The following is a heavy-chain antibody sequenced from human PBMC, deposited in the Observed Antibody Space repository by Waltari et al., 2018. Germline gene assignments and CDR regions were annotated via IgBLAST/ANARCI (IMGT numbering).Heavy chain of an antibody. Sequence: LVQPWQSLRLSCTASGFTFTDYTIRWFRRAPGKGLEWVAFIRSKAYGGATEYAASVEGRFTISRDDSRTIAYLQMNSLKTEDTAIYYCTRGGRSDNSRYFSDFWGQGTLVTVSS. CDR1: GFTFTDYT. J-gene: IGHJ4*02. CDR2: IRSKAYGGAT. CDR3: TRGGRSDNSRYFSDF. D-gene: IGHD3-22*01. V-gene: IGHV3-49*03.